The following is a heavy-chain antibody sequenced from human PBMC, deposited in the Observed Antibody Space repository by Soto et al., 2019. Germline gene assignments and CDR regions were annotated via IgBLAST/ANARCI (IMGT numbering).Heavy chain of an antibody. Sequence: GGSLRLSCVGSGFTFSTYAMSWVRQPPGKGLEWVATISGAGAATYYADSVKGRFTISRDNSKSTMFLELDSLRADDSAVYYCAKALPDSSSRWYFFFDSWGQGTPVTLSS. D-gene: IGHD4-4*01. J-gene: IGHJ4*02. CDR1: GFTFSTYA. CDR3: AKALPDSSSRWYFFFDS. V-gene: IGHV3-23*01. CDR2: ISGAGAAT.